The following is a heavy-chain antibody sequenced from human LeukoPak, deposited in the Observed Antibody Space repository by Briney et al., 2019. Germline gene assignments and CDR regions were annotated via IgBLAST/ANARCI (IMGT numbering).Heavy chain of an antibody. V-gene: IGHV3-30*18. J-gene: IGHJ5*02. D-gene: IGHD3-22*01. CDR1: GFTFSDYY. CDR3: AKSGGYSAGGFDP. Sequence: GGSLRLSCAASGFTFSDYYMSWIRQAPGKGLEWVAVISFDGSNKYYTDSVKGRFTISRDNSKNTLYLQMNSLRAEDTAVYYCAKSGGYSAGGFDPWGQGTLVTVSS. CDR2: ISFDGSNK.